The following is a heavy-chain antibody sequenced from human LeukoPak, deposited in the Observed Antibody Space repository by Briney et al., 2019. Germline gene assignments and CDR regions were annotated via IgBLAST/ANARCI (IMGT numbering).Heavy chain of an antibody. CDR1: GFTFSAYW. CDR3: TRDTPGIAASVSGG. J-gene: IGHJ4*02. CDR2: IYSGGNT. D-gene: IGHD6-13*01. V-gene: IGHV3-53*01. Sequence: RPGGSLRLSCAASGFTFSAYWMNWVRQAPGKGLEWVALIYSGGNTHYADSVKGRFTISRDNSKNTLYLQMSSLRVEDTAVYYCTRDTPGIAASVSGGWGQGTLVTVSS.